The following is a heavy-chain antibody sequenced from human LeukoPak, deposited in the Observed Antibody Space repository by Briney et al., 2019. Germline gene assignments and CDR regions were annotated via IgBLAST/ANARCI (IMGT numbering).Heavy chain of an antibody. CDR2: IIPILGIA. Sequence: ASVKVSCKASGGTFSSYAISWVRRAPGQGLEWMGRIIPILGIANYAQKFQGRVTITADKSTSTAYMELSSLRSEDTAVYYCAREESIYDILTGQHFDYWGQGTLVTVSS. CDR1: GGTFSSYA. V-gene: IGHV1-69*04. J-gene: IGHJ4*02. D-gene: IGHD3-9*01. CDR3: AREESIYDILTGQHFDY.